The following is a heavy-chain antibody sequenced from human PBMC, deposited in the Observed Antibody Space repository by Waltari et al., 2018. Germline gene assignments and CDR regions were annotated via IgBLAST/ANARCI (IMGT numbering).Heavy chain of an antibody. CDR3: ARLDSRSGSYYFDY. V-gene: IGHV4-39*01. D-gene: IGHD1-26*01. J-gene: IGHJ4*02. Sequence: QLQLQESGPGLVKPSETLSLTCTVSGGSISSSNYYWGWIRQPPGKGLEWIGNIYYSGSTYYHPPLKSRVTTYIDTSKNQFSLKLSSVTAADTAVYFCARLDSRSGSYYFDYWGQGTLVTVSS. CDR2: IYYSGST. CDR1: GGSISSSNYY.